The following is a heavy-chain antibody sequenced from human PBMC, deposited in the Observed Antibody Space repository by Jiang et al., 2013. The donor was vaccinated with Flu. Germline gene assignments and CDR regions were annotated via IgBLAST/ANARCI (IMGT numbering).Heavy chain of an antibody. CDR1: YA. CDR3: AKDLFQGSDGSGPFDY. Sequence: YAMSWVRQAPGKGLEWVSAISGSGGSTYYADSVKGRFTISRDNSKNTLYLQMNSLRAEDTAVYYCAKDLFQGSDGSGPFDYWGQGTLVTVSS. J-gene: IGHJ4*02. CDR2: ISGSGGST. V-gene: IGHV3-23*01. D-gene: IGHD3-10*01.